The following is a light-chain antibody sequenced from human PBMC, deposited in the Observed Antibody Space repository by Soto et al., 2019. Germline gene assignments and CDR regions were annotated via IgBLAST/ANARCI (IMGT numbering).Light chain of an antibody. CDR1: QTMSSW. CDR3: QHDNSYSEA. Sequence: DIQMTQSPSTLSGSVGDRVTITCRASQTMSSWLAWYQQKPGKAPKLLIYKASTLKSGIPSRFSGSGSGTEFTLTISSLQPDDFATYYFQHDNSYSEALGQGTKVELK. CDR2: KAS. V-gene: IGKV1-5*03. J-gene: IGKJ1*01.